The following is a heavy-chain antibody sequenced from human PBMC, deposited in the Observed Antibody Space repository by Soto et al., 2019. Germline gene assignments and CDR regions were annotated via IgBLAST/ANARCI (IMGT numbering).Heavy chain of an antibody. J-gene: IGHJ4*02. V-gene: IGHV3-74*01. D-gene: IGHD5-12*01. CDR2: INRDGSDT. Sequence: HPGGSLRLSCPASGFTFSGDWMHWVRQAPGKGPVWVSRINRDGSDTSYADSVKGRFTISRDNAKNTLYLQMNSLRPEDTARYFCVKDHDEDFGYDLDYFNYWGQGTLVTVSS. CDR1: GFTFSGDW. CDR3: VKDHDEDFGYDLDYFNY.